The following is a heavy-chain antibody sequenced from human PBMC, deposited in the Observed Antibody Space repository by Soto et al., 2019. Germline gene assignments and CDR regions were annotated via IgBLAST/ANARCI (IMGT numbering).Heavy chain of an antibody. CDR1: GFTFSSYG. CDR2: ISYDGSNK. V-gene: IGHV3-30*18. Sequence: PGGSLRLSCAASGFTFSSYGMHWVRQAPGKGLEWVAVISYDGSNKYYADSVKGRFTISRDNSKNTLYLQMNSLRAEDTAVYYCAKDLSPVGISGYYLPWYWGQGTLVTVSS. J-gene: IGHJ4*02. D-gene: IGHD3-22*01. CDR3: AKDLSPVGISGYYLPWY.